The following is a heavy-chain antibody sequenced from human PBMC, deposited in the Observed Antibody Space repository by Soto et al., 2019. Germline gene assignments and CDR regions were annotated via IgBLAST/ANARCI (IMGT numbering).Heavy chain of an antibody. J-gene: IGHJ5*02. V-gene: IGHV4-34*01. D-gene: IGHD2-8*01. CDR1: GGSFSVYY. Sequence: SETLSLTCAVYGGSFSVYYWSWILQPPWKGLEWIGEINHSGSTNYNPSLKSRVTISVDTSKNQFSLKLSSVTAADTAVYYCARGTIVLMVYAPGGWFDPWGQGTLVTVSS. CDR3: ARGTIVLMVYAPGGWFDP. CDR2: INHSGST.